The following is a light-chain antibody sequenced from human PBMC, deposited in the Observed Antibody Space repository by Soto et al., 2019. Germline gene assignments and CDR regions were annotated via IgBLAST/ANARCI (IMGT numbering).Light chain of an antibody. Sequence: YALTQPPSVSVAPGQTASITCWGNNIGCKSVHCYRQNPRQAPVLVVYADSDRPSGIPERFSGSNSVNTATLTISRVAAGDEAAYYCQVWESGRGVFGTGTKLTV. CDR1: NIGCKS. CDR3: QVWESGRGV. V-gene: IGLV3-21*02. CDR2: ADS. J-gene: IGLJ1*01.